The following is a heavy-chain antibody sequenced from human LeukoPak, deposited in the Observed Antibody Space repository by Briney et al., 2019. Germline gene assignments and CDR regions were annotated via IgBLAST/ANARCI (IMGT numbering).Heavy chain of an antibody. CDR1: GGSFSGYY. Sequence: ETLSLTCAVYGGSFSGYYWSWIRQPPGKGLEWIGEINHSESTNYNPSLKGRGSISVDTSKNQFSLKLSSVTAADTAVYYCARGGSGGYYGSGSYYMGHNWFDPWGQGTLVTVSS. J-gene: IGHJ5*02. CDR2: INHSEST. CDR3: ARGGSGGYYGSGSYYMGHNWFDP. D-gene: IGHD3-10*01. V-gene: IGHV4-34*01.